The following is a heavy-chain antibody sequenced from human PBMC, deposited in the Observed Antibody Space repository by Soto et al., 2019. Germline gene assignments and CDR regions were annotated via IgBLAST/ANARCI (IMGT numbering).Heavy chain of an antibody. D-gene: IGHD5-18*01. V-gene: IGHV3-7*02. J-gene: IGHJ4*02. Sequence: GGSLRLSCATSGFSFRTFWLNWVRQAPGRGLEWVANINQDGTEEYYVDSVKGRFTISRDNAKNSLYLQMNSLRAEDTAVYYCAALDTAMVKTAGYWGQGTLVTVSS. CDR3: AALDTAMVKTAGY. CDR2: INQDGTEE. CDR1: GFSFRTFW.